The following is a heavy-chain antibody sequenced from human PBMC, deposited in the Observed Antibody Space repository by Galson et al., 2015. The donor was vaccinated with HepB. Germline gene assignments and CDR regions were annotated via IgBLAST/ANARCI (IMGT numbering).Heavy chain of an antibody. D-gene: IGHD3-10*01. Sequence: SVKVSCKASGGNFNNFAITWVRKAPGQGLEWVGRLIPAFGAANYAQKFQGRLTISADKSTGTAYMDLTNLRSEDTAVYYCARQDYYGSGTYPPWYGLDVWGQGTTVTVSS. CDR1: GGNFNNFA. CDR3: ARQDYYGSGTYPPWYGLDV. CDR2: LIPAFGAA. J-gene: IGHJ6*02. V-gene: IGHV1-69*06.